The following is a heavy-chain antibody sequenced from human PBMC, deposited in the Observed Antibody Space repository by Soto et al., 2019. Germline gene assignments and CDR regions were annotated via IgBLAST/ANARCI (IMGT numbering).Heavy chain of an antibody. CDR3: ARPPTHGDYPPHYFDY. CDR1: GFTFSSYS. Sequence: GGSLRLSCAASGFTFSSYSMNWVRQAPGKGLEWVSYISSSSSTIYYADSVKGRFTISRDNAKNSLYLQMNSLRAEDTAVYYCARPPTHGDYPPHYFDYWGQGTLVTVSS. D-gene: IGHD4-17*01. J-gene: IGHJ4*02. CDR2: ISSSSSTI. V-gene: IGHV3-48*01.